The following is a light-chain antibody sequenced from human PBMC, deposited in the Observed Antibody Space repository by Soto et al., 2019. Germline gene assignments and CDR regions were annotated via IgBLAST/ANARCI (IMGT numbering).Light chain of an antibody. CDR2: GAS. V-gene: IGKV3-20*01. CDR1: QTVSSNY. Sequence: PSTLSLSPGERATLSCRSIQTVSSNYLAWCQQKPGQAPRLLIYGASSRATGIPDRFSASGSGTDFTLTISRLESEDSAVYYCQHYGSSPGLTFGGGTKVDI. CDR3: QHYGSSPGLT. J-gene: IGKJ4*01.